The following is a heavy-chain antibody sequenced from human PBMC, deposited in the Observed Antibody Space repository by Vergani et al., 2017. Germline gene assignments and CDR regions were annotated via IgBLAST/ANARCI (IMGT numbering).Heavy chain of an antibody. CDR2: IYYSGST. CDR3: ARVGLQYNFDY. V-gene: IGHV4-34*11. CDR1: GGSFSSYY. Sequence: QVQLQQWGAGLLKPSETLSLTCAVYGGSFSSYYWSWIRQPPGKGLEWIGYIYYSGSTNYNPSLKSRVTISVDTSKNQFSRKLSSVTAADTAVYYCARVGLQYNFDYWGQGTLVTVSS. J-gene: IGHJ4*02. D-gene: IGHD4-11*01.